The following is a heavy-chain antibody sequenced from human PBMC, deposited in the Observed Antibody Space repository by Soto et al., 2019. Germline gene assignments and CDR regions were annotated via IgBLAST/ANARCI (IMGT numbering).Heavy chain of an antibody. CDR3: TREGFGEVHGLVDV. CDR1: GGSLTSG. CDR2: INSNGYS. Sequence: SQTLSLTSTVSGGSLTSGENCMRLFPGKGLEWIGYINSNGYSSYNPSLKSRVTLSVDTSKNQFSLKLSSVTAADAAVYYCTREGFGEVHGLVDVWGQGTTVT. J-gene: IGHJ6*02. V-gene: IGHV4-4*08. D-gene: IGHD3-10*01.